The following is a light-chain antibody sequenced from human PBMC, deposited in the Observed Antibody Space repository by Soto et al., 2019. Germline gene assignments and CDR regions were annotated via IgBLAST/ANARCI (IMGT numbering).Light chain of an antibody. CDR1: QNILYSANNENY. CDR2: WAS. Sequence: DIVMTQSPDSLAVSLGERATINCKSSQNILYSANNENYLAWFQQKPGQPPKLLIYWASTRESGVPDRVSVSGSATDFTLTISSRQAEEVTVDFGRQYYDTAFTFGEGTKLEIK. J-gene: IGKJ2*01. V-gene: IGKV4-1*01. CDR3: RQYYDTAFT.